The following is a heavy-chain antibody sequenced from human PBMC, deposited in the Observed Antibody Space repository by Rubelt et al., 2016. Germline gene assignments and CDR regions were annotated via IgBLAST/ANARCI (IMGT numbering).Heavy chain of an antibody. CDR2: INHSGST. CDR3: ARGLARAAAASRRLGSAP. D-gene: IGHD6-13*01. CDR1: GGSFSGYY. J-gene: IGHJ5*02. V-gene: IGHV4-34*01. Sequence: QVQLQQRGAGLLKPSATLSLTCAVYGGSFSGYYWSWIRQPPGKGLEWIGEINHSGSTNSNPYLKSRVTIAVDTSKNQFSLKLSSVTAADTAVYYCARGLARAAAASRRLGSAPWGQCTMSPVA.